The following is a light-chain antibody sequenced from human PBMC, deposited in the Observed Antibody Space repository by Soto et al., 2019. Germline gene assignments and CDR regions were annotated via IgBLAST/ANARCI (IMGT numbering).Light chain of an antibody. CDR1: SSDVGSYNL. CDR3: CSYAGSGTSGYV. J-gene: IGLJ1*01. CDR2: EGT. V-gene: IGLV2-23*01. Sequence: QSALTQPASVSGSPGQSITISCTGTSSDVGSYNLVSWYQQHPGKAPKLMIYEGTKRPSGVSNRFSGSKSGNTASLTIARLQAEDEADYYCCSYAGSGTSGYVFGSGTKLTVL.